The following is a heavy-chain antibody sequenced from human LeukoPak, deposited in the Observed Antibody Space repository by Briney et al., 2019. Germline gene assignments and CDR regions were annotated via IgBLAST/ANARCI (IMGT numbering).Heavy chain of an antibody. J-gene: IGHJ4*02. Sequence: GGSLRLSCAASGFTFSSYGMHWVRQAPGKGLEWVANIKQDGSEKYYVDSVKGRFTISRDNAKNSLYLQMNSLRAEDTAVYYCARIGIAVAAHAVYFDYWGQGTLVTVSS. CDR1: GFTFSSYG. CDR2: IKQDGSEK. D-gene: IGHD6-19*01. V-gene: IGHV3-7*01. CDR3: ARIGIAVAAHAVYFDY.